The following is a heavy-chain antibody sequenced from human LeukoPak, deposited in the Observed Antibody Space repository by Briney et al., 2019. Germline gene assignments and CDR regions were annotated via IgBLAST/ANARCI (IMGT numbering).Heavy chain of an antibody. V-gene: IGHV1-2*02. Sequence: ASVKVSCKASGYTFTGYYMHWVRQAPGQGLEWMGWINPNSGGTNYAQKFQGRVTMTRDTSISTAYMELSRLRSDDTAMYYCARTYYDFWSGYHNFDYWGQGTLVTVSS. CDR2: INPNSGGT. J-gene: IGHJ4*02. CDR3: ARTYYDFWSGYHNFDY. CDR1: GYTFTGYY. D-gene: IGHD3-3*01.